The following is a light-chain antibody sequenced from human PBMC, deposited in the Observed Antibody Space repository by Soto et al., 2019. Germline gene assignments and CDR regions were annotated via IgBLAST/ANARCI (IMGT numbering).Light chain of an antibody. V-gene: IGKV3-11*01. Sequence: EIVLTQSPATLSLSPGERATLSCRASQSVSSYLAWCQQRPGQAPRLLLYDAYNRATGIPARFSGSGSGTDFTLTISSLEPEDFAVYYCQQRSNWPPITFGQGTRLEIK. J-gene: IGKJ5*01. CDR2: DAY. CDR1: QSVSSY. CDR3: QQRSNWPPIT.